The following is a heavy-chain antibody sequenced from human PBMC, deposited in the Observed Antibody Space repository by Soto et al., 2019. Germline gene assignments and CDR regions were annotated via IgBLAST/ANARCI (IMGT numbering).Heavy chain of an antibody. CDR3: ARHYGGYYFDY. D-gene: IGHD3-10*01. CDR2: ISSSSGDI. CDR1: GFIVSSYS. J-gene: IGHJ4*02. Sequence: PXGSLRLSFAASGFIVSSYSMNWVRQAPGKGLEWVSSISSSSGDIYHADSVKGRFTISRDNAKNSLYLQLNSLRVEDTAVYYCARHYGGYYFDYWGKRTLVTVSS. V-gene: IGHV3-21*01.